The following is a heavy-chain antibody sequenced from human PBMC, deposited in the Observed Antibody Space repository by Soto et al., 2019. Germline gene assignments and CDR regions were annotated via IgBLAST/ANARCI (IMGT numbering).Heavy chain of an antibody. J-gene: IGHJ6*03. CDR1: GGSISNGGYY. V-gene: IGHV4-31*11. D-gene: IGHD3-16*01. CDR2: IYFSGST. Sequence: QLQLEESGPGLVKPSQTLSLTCAVSGGSISNGGYYWSWIRQHPGKGLEWIGSIYFSGSTYYNPSLKSRVTIAVATPKTQFSLKLSSVTPAAPAVNNSARDSPSQQPKLRWGGGYMDAWCKGTAVTITS. CDR3: ARDSPSQQPKLRWGGGYMDA.